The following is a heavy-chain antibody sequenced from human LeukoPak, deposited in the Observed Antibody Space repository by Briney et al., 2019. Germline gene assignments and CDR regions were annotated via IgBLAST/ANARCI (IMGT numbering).Heavy chain of an antibody. V-gene: IGHV3-30*04. CDR1: GFTFSSYA. CDR2: ISYDGSNK. D-gene: IGHD6-13*01. Sequence: PGRSLRLSCAASGFTFSSYAMHWVRQAPGKGLEWVAVISYDGSNKYYADSVKGRFTISRDNSKNTLYLQMNSLRAEDTAVYYCAKAPLSGMAAAVSDYWGQGTLVTVSS. CDR3: AKAPLSGMAAAVSDY. J-gene: IGHJ4*02.